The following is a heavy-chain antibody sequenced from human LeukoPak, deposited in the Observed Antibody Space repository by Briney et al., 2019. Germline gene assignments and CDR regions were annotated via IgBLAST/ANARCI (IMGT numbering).Heavy chain of an antibody. D-gene: IGHD1-26*01. V-gene: IGHV3-23*01. J-gene: IGHJ6*03. CDR1: GFTFNNYA. CDR3: ANGLAASGNFLLRDYYYFIDV. CDR2: INGNGAAT. Sequence: GGSLRLSCVASGFTFNNYAMHWVRQAPGKGLEWVSTINGNGAATYADSFKGRFLISRDDSKSTVYLRMNKLRVGDSGLYYCANGLAASGNFLLRDYYYFIDVWGKGTTVIVS.